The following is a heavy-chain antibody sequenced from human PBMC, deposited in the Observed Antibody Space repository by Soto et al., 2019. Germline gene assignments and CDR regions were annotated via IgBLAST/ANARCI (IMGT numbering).Heavy chain of an antibody. D-gene: IGHD2-2*01. CDR3: AREDPVVGDAFDI. V-gene: IGHV3-48*01. J-gene: IGHJ3*02. CDR2: ISSSSSTI. Sequence: GGSLRLSCAASGFTFSSYSMNWVRQAPGKGLEWVSYISSSSSTIYYADSVKGRFTISRDNAKNSLYLQMNSLRAEDTAVYYCAREDPVVGDAFDIWGQGTMVTVSS. CDR1: GFTFSSYS.